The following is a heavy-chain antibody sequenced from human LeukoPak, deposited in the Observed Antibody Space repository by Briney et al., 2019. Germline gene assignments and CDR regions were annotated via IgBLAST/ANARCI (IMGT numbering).Heavy chain of an antibody. CDR2: ISGSGGST. CDR3: AKHYYDSSGYGSFDP. D-gene: IGHD3-22*01. V-gene: IGHV3-23*01. J-gene: IGHJ5*02. Sequence: GGSLSLSCAASGFTFSSYAMSWVRQAPGKGLGWVSAISGSGGSTYYADSVKGRFTISRDNSKNTLYLQMNSLRAEDTAVYYCAKHYYDSSGYGSFDPWGQGTLVTVSS. CDR1: GFTFSSYA.